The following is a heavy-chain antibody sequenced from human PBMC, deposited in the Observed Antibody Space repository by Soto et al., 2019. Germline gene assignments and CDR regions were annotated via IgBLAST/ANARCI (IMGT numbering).Heavy chain of an antibody. Sequence: GGSLRLSCAASGFTFSSYAMSWVRQAPRKGLEWVSAISGSGGSTYYADSVKGRFTISRDNSKNTLYLQMNSLRAEDTAVYYCAREIVATIPLISDYWGQGTLVTVSS. D-gene: IGHD5-12*01. CDR3: AREIVATIPLISDY. CDR1: GFTFSSYA. CDR2: ISGSGGST. J-gene: IGHJ4*02. V-gene: IGHV3-23*01.